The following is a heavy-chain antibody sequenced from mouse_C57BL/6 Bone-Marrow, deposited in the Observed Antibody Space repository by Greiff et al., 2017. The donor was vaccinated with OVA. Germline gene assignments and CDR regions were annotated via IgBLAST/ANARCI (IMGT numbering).Heavy chain of an antibody. V-gene: IGHV5-6*01. CDR3: ARHYYGSSYTPWFAY. D-gene: IGHD1-1*01. CDR1: GFTFSSYG. CDR2: ISSGGSYT. J-gene: IGHJ3*01. Sequence: EVKLMESGGDLVKPGGSLKLSCAASGFTFSSYGMSWVRQTPDKRLEWVATISSGGSYTYYPDSVKGRFTISRDNAKNTLYLQMSSLKSEDTAMYYCARHYYGSSYTPWFAYWGQGTLVTVSA.